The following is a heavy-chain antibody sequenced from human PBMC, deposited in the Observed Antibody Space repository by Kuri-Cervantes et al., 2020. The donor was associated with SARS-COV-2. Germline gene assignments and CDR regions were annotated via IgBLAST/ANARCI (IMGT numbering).Heavy chain of an antibody. J-gene: IGHJ6*03. CDR2: ISSSSGYI. CDR3: ARDPGLTGELSYYMDV. D-gene: IGHD7-27*01. CDR1: GFTFSSYS. V-gene: IGHV3-21*01. Sequence: GESLKISCAASGFTFSSYSMNWVRQAPGKGLEWVSSISSSSGYIYYADSVKGRFTISRDNAKNSLYLQMNSLRAEDTAVYYCARDPGLTGELSYYMDVWGKGTTVTVSS.